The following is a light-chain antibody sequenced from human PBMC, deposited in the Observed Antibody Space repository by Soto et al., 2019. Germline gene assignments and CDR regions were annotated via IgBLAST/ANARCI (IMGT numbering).Light chain of an antibody. V-gene: IGLV2-14*01. CDR3: SSYTSSSTLV. CDR1: SSDVGGYNY. CDR2: DVS. J-gene: IGLJ2*01. Sequence: QSALTQPASVSGSPGQSITISCTGTSSDVGGYNYVSWYQQHPGKAPKLMIYDVSNRPSGVSNRFSGSSSGNTASLTISGLQAEDEADYYRSSYTSSSTLVFGGGTKLTVL.